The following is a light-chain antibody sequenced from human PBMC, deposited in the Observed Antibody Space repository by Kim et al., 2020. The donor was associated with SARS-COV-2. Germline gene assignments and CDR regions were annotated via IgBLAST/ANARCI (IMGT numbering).Light chain of an antibody. CDR3: QQYYSFWT. CDR1: QSVLYSSNNKNY. Sequence: DIVMTQSPDSLAVSLGERATINCKSSQSVLYSSNNKNYLAWYQQKPGQPPKLLIYWASTRESGVPDRFSGSGSGTDFTLTISSLQAEDVAVYCCQQYYSFWTFGQGTKVDIK. CDR2: WAS. V-gene: IGKV4-1*01. J-gene: IGKJ1*01.